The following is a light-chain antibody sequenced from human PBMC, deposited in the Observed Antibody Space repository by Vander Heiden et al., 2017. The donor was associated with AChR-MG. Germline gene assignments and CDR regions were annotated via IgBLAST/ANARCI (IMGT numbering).Light chain of an antibody. Sequence: LQVNQSPSSLSASVGDRVTITCRASQDISSYLNWYQQKPGKAPKLLIYDASNLESGVPSRFSGSGSGTDFTLTISSLQPEDIATYYCQQNYTTYTFGQGTKLEIK. CDR3: QQNYTTYT. J-gene: IGKJ2*01. CDR2: DAS. CDR1: QDISSY. V-gene: IGKV1-33*01.